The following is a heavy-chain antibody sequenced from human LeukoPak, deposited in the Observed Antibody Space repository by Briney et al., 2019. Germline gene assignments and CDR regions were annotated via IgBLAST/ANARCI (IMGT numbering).Heavy chain of an antibody. D-gene: IGHD3-3*01. CDR1: GFTFSTFA. V-gene: IGHV3-23*01. Sequence: GGSLRLSCAASGFTFSTFAMIWVRQPPGKGLEWVSSIFPSGGEIHYADSVRGRFTISRDNSKSTLSLQMNSLRADDTAVYYCARSARLMKGVVEVTALDDWGQGTLVTVSS. CDR3: ARSARLMKGVVEVTALDD. J-gene: IGHJ4*02. CDR2: IFPSGGEI.